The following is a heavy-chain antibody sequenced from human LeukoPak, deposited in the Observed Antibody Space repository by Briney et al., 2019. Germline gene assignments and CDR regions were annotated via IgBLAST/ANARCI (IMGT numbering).Heavy chain of an antibody. Sequence: SETLSLTCTVSGGSISSYYWCWIRQPAGKGLEWIGRIYTSGSTNYNPSLKSRVTMSIDTSKNQFSLKLSSVTAADTAVYYCARDAGYCSSTSCYFGLRDYWGQGTLVTVSS. CDR2: IYTSGST. CDR1: GGSISSYY. J-gene: IGHJ4*02. D-gene: IGHD2-2*01. CDR3: ARDAGYCSSTSCYFGLRDY. V-gene: IGHV4-4*07.